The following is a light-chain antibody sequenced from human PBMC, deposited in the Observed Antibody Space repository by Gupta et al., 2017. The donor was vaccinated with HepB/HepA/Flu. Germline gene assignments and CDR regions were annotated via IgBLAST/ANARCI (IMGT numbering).Light chain of an antibody. Sequence: SYVLPQPPSVSVAPGKTASLACGGNNIVTKNVYWFQQRQGQAPVLLVYDDDDRPSGIPERFSGSNSGNTATLTISRVEGGDEADYYCQVWDNSGDLWVFGGGTKLTVL. J-gene: IGLJ3*02. V-gene: IGLV3-21*03. CDR1: NIVTKN. CDR2: DDD. CDR3: QVWDNSGDLWV.